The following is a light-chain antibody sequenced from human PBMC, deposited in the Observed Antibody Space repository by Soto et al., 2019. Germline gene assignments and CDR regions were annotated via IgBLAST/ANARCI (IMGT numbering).Light chain of an antibody. J-gene: IGKJ5*01. CDR3: QRYNSALIT. CDR1: QCISNY. V-gene: IGKV1-27*01. CDR2: AAS. Sequence: DLPLTQSPSSLSASVGDRVTITCRASQCISNYLAWYQQKPGKVPKLLIYAASTLQSGVPSRFSGSGSGTDFTLTISSLQPEDVATYYCQRYNSALITFGQGTRLEIK.